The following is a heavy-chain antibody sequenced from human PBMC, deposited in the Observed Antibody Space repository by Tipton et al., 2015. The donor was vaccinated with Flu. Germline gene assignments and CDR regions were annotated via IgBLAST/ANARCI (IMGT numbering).Heavy chain of an antibody. Sequence: TLSLTCTVSGDSISSYYWSWIRQPAGKGLEWIGRIYTSGRTNYKASLKSRVNRSVDTSKNQFSLRLSSVTVADTAVYYCARDYLLGDLSFFDSWGQGTLGTVAS. J-gene: IGHJ4*02. CDR2: IYTSGRT. CDR1: GDSISSYY. V-gene: IGHV4-4*07. D-gene: IGHD3-16*02. CDR3: ARDYLLGDLSFFDS.